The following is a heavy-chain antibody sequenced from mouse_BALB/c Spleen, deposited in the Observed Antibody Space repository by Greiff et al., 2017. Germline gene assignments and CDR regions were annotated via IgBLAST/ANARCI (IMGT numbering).Heavy chain of an antibody. Sequence: DVMLVESGGDLVKPGGSLKLSCAASGFTFSSYGMSWVRQTPDKRLEWVATISSGGSYTYYPDSVKGRFTISRDNAKNTLYLQMSSLKSEDTAMYYCERRECGHYRYFDVWGAGTTVTVSA. CDR2: ISSGGSYT. V-gene: IGHV5-6*02. J-gene: IGHJ1*01. D-gene: IGHD1-1*02. CDR1: GFTFSSYG. CDR3: ERRECGHYRYFDV.